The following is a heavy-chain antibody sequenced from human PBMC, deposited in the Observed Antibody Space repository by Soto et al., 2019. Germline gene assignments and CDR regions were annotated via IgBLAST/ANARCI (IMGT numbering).Heavy chain of an antibody. V-gene: IGHV4-39*01. Sequence: SETLSLTCTVSGGSISSSSYYWGWIRQPPGKGLEWIGSIYYSGSTYYNPSLKSRVTISVDTSKNQFSLKLSSVTAADTAVYYCARHRPDCSSTSCPIPYYYYMDVWGKGTTVTVSS. J-gene: IGHJ6*03. D-gene: IGHD2-2*01. CDR2: IYYSGST. CDR3: ARHRPDCSSTSCPIPYYYYMDV. CDR1: GGSISSSSYY.